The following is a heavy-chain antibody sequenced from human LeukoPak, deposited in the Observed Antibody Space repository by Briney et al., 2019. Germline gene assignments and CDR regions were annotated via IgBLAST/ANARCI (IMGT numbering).Heavy chain of an antibody. Sequence: GGSLRLSCAASGFTFSSYWMSWVRQAPGKGLEWVANIKQDGSEKYYVDSVKGRFTISRDNAKNSLYLQLNSLRAEDTAVYYCARARGYSSGGNFDYWGQGTLVTVSS. V-gene: IGHV3-7*03. CDR3: ARARGYSSGGNFDY. J-gene: IGHJ4*02. D-gene: IGHD6-19*01. CDR2: IKQDGSEK. CDR1: GFTFSSYW.